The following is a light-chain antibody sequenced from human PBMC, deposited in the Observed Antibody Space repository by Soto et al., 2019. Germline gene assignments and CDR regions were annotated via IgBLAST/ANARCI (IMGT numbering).Light chain of an antibody. CDR1: QTVSGW. V-gene: IGKV1-5*03. CDR2: KSS. CDR3: LQYDSYPWT. J-gene: IGKJ1*01. Sequence: DIRMTQSPSTLSASVGDRVTITCRASQTVSGWLAWYQQKPGKAPTVLIYKSSSLQSRVPSRFSGSGSGTEFTLTISSLLPDDFAIYYCLQYDSYPWTFGQGTKVEIK.